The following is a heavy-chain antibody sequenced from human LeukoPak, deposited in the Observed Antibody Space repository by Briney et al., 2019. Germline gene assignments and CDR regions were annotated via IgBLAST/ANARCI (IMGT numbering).Heavy chain of an antibody. CDR3: AAGTAADF. D-gene: IGHD6-13*01. CDR2: ISSSSSYT. Sequence: GGSLRLSCVVSGIPFSDYYMNWIRQAPGKGLEWISYISSSSSYTDYADSVKGRFTIFRDNAKSALYLQMNSLRLEDTAVYYCAAGTAADFWGQGTLVTVSS. J-gene: IGHJ4*02. CDR1: GIPFSDYY. V-gene: IGHV3-11*03.